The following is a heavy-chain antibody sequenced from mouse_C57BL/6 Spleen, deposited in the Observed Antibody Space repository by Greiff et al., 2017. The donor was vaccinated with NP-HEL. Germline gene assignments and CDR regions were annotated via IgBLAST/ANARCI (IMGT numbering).Heavy chain of an antibody. CDR1: GYTFTDYE. Sequence: VKLQESGAELVRPGASVTLSCKASGYTFTDYEMHWVKQTPVHGLEWIGAIDPETGGTAYNQKSKGKAILTADKSSSTAYMELRSLTSEDSAVYYCTSSGGFAYWGQGTLVTVSA. J-gene: IGHJ3*01. V-gene: IGHV1-15*01. CDR2: IDPETGGT. CDR3: TSSGGFAY.